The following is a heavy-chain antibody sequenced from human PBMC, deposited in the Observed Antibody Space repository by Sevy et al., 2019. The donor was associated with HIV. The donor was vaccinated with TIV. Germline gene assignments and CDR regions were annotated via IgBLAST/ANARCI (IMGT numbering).Heavy chain of an antibody. D-gene: IGHD3-22*01. J-gene: IGHJ4*02. Sequence: GGSLRLSCAASGFTVSSNYMNWVRQAPGKGLEWVSIIYSGGSTYCADSVKGRFTISRDNSKNTLYLQMNSLRAEDTAVYYCARVGFDSSGSYNRGGYFDYWGQGTLVTVSS. CDR2: IYSGGST. CDR3: ARVGFDSSGSYNRGGYFDY. V-gene: IGHV3-53*01. CDR1: GFTVSSNY.